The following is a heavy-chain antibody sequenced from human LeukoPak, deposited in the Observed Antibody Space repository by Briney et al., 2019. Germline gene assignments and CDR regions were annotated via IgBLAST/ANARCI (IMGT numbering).Heavy chain of an antibody. V-gene: IGHV3-7*01. CDR1: GFTFSSYW. J-gene: IGHJ5*01. D-gene: IGHD3-10*01. CDR3: AKEGAYPIITYDS. Sequence: GSLRLSCAASGFTFSSYWMNWVRQAPGKGLEWVANIKRDGNEKNYVDSVRCRFSISRDNAKNSLYLQMDSLRAEDTAVYYCAKEGAYPIITYDSWGQGALVTVSS. CDR2: IKRDGNEK.